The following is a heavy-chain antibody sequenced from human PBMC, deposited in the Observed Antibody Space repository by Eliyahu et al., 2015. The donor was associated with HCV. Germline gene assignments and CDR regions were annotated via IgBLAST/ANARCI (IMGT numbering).Heavy chain of an antibody. Sequence: QVHLQESGPGLVKPSETLTLTCGVSGTSMNGYFWSWIRQSPGKEPEWIGTIFQSGRTKYNPSVNSRAPISIDVADNHLSLQMASMTAADTAVYYCARGVVTSWSTFFDVWGQGTMVTVST. CDR3: ARGVVTSWSTFFDV. CDR2: IFQSGRT. V-gene: IGHV4-59*01. J-gene: IGHJ3*01. D-gene: IGHD2-21*02. CDR1: GTSMNGYF.